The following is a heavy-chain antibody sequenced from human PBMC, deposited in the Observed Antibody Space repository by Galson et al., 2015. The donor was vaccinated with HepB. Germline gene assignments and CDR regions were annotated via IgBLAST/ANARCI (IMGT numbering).Heavy chain of an antibody. J-gene: IGHJ4*02. CDR1: EFTFSSYA. V-gene: IGHV3-48*04. D-gene: IGHD3-22*01. Sequence: SLRLSCAASEFTFSSYAMNWVRQAPGKGLEWISYITGSSSTIYYADSVKGRFTISRDNAKNSVYLHMYSLRAEDTAVYYCVRTVDNSFDYWGQGTLVTVSS. CDR2: ITGSSSTI. CDR3: VRTVDNSFDY.